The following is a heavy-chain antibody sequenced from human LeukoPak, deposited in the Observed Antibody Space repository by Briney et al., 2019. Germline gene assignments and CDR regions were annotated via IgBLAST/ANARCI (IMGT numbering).Heavy chain of an antibody. CDR2: IYYTGRT. J-gene: IGHJ3*02. CDR1: GGSISSYY. D-gene: IGHD2-21*01. V-gene: IGHV4-59*01. Sequence: PSETLSLTCTVSGGSISSYYWSWIRQSPGKGLEWIAYIYYTGRTNYNPSLKSRVTISVETSKNQFSLKLSSVTAADTAVYYCARAIEISAFDIWGQGTMVTVSS. CDR3: ARAIEISAFDI.